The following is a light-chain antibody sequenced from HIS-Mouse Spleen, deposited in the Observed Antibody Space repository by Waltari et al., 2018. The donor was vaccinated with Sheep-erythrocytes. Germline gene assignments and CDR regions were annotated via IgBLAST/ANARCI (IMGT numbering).Light chain of an antibody. J-gene: IGLJ2*01. CDR3: QAWDSSTVV. V-gene: IGLV3-1*01. CDR2: QDS. CDR1: KLGDKY. Sequence: SYELTQPPSVSVSPGQTASITSSGAKLGDKYACWYHQKPGQSPVLVIYQDSKRPSGIPERFSGSNSGNTATLTISGTQAMDEADYYCQAWDSSTVVFGGGTKLTVL.